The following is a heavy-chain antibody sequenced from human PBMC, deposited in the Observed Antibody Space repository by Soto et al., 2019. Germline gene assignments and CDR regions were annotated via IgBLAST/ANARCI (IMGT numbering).Heavy chain of an antibody. CDR3: ARESDWPRGYFES. V-gene: IGHV4-31*03. J-gene: IGHJ4*02. D-gene: IGHD2-21*01. CDR2: ISYSGST. Sequence: QVQLQESGPGLVKPSQTLSLTCTVSGGSISSGYYFCTWIRQLPGKGLEWIGYISYSGSTQYNPSLQSRVTMSVDTSENQFSLKLSSVTAADTAVYYCARESDWPRGYFESWGQGALVTVSS. CDR1: GGSISSGYYF.